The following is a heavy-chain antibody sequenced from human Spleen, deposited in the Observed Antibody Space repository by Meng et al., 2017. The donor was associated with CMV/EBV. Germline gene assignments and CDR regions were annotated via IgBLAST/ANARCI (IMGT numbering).Heavy chain of an antibody. Sequence: SVKVSCKASGYTFNNYGISWVRQAPGQGLEWMGGIIPIFGTANYAQKFQGRVTITTDESTSTAYMELSSLRSEDTAVYYCARDWPDGRMVATNRRRGYYYGMDVWGQGTTVTVSS. J-gene: IGHJ6*02. CDR3: ARDWPDGRMVATNRRRGYYYGMDV. CDR2: IIPIFGTA. D-gene: IGHD5-12*01. V-gene: IGHV1-69*05. CDR1: GYTFNNYG.